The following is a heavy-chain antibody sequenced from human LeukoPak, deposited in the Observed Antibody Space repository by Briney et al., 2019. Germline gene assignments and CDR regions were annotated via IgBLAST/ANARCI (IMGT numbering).Heavy chain of an antibody. CDR2: ISGSGGST. Sequence: GGSLRLSCAASGFNFSSYGMSWVRQAPGKGLEWVSGISGSGGSTYYADSVKGRFTISRDNSKNTLYLQMTSLRAEDTAVYYCAKANRFVGVVVYFDYWGKGTLVTVSS. CDR1: GFNFSSYG. D-gene: IGHD3-3*01. CDR3: AKANRFVGVVVYFDY. J-gene: IGHJ4*02. V-gene: IGHV3-23*01.